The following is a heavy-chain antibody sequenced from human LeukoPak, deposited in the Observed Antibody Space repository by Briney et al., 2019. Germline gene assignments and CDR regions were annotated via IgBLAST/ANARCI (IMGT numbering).Heavy chain of an antibody. J-gene: IGHJ6*02. V-gene: IGHV3-66*04. D-gene: IGHD2-15*01. CDR1: GFTVSSNY. CDR2: IYSGGST. CDR3: ARPSITREAEANNCSGDSCRTYDYYGMDV. Sequence: GGSLRLSCAASGFTVSSNYMSWVRQAPGKGLEWVSVIYSGGSTYYADSVKGGFTISRDNSKNTLYLQMNSLRAEDTAVYYCARPSITREAEANNCSGDSCRTYDYYGMDVWGQGTTVTVSS.